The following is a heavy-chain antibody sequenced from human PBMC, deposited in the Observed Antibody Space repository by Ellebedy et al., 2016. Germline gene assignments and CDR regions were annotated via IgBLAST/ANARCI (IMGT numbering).Heavy chain of an antibody. J-gene: IGHJ4*02. CDR3: ARQDNFPYYSGSGSPSRSFDS. CDR2: IYHSGST. D-gene: IGHD3-10*01. Sequence: SETLSLTXAVSGGSITSNYWWSWVRQPPGKGLEWIGEIYHSGSTNYNPSLKSRVTISVDKSKNQFSLRLSSVTAADTAVYYCARQDNFPYYSGSGSPSRSFDSWGQGTLVTVSS. CDR1: GGSITSNYW. V-gene: IGHV4-4*02.